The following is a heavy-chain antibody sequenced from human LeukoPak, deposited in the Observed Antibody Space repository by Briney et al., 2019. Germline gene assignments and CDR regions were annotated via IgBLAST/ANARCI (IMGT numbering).Heavy chain of an antibody. J-gene: IGHJ4*02. CDR3: ARGGSYSCLDY. CDR2: ISGRGGST. CDR1: GFTFSSYG. D-gene: IGHD3-10*01. Sequence: GGSPRPSCAASGFTFSSYGMSWVRQAPGKGLEWVSTISGRGGSTYYADSVKGRFTISRDNSKNTLYLQMNSLRAEDTAVYYCARGGSYSCLDYWGQGTLVTVSS. V-gene: IGHV3-23*01.